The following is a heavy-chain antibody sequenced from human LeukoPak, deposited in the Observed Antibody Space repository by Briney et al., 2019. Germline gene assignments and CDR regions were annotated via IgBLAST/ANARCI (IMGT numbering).Heavy chain of an antibody. Sequence: GGSLRLSCAVSGITLSNYGMSWVRQAPGKGLEWVAGISDSAGSTNYADSVKGRFTISRDNRKNTLYLQMNSLRAEDTAVYFCAKRGVVIRVILVGFQKEAYYFDSWGQGALVTVSS. D-gene: IGHD3-10*01. CDR3: AKRGVVIRVILVGFQKEAYYFDS. V-gene: IGHV3-23*01. CDR2: ISDSAGST. CDR1: GITLSNYG. J-gene: IGHJ4*02.